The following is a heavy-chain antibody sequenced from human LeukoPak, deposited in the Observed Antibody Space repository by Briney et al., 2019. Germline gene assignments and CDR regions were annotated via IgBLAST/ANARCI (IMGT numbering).Heavy chain of an antibody. CDR2: ISYDGSNK. CDR1: GFTFSSYG. D-gene: IGHD3-3*01. V-gene: IGHV3-30*18. J-gene: IGHJ4*02. CDR3: AKDEVSLWSGLNY. Sequence: GGSLRPSCAASGFTFSSYGMHWVRQAPGKGLEWVAVISYDGSNKYYADSVKGRFTISRDNSKNTLYLQMNSLRAEDTAVYYCAKDEVSLWSGLNYWGQGTLVTVSS.